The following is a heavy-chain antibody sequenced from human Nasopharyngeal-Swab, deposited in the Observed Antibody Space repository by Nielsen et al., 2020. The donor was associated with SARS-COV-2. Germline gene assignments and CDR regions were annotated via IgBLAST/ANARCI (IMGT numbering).Heavy chain of an antibody. Sequence: SETLSFTCTVPGDSIAYSTFYRGWIRQPPGKGLEWIGNIYYNGNTYQNPSLKSRLTISVDKSKNQFSLQLSSVTAADTAVYYCVRSSSWYYFDYWAQGTQVTVSS. J-gene: IGHJ4*02. CDR1: GDSIAYSTFY. CDR2: IYYNGNT. V-gene: IGHV4-39*01. CDR3: VRSSSWYYFDY. D-gene: IGHD6-13*01.